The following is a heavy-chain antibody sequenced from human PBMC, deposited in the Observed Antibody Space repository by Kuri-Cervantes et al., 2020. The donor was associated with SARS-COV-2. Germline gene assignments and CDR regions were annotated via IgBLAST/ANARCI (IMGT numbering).Heavy chain of an antibody. CDR2: IYYSGST. J-gene: IGHJ4*02. D-gene: IGHD3-3*01. V-gene: IGHV4-39*01. CDR1: GGSISSSSYY. CDR3: ATSGYYDFWSGYYFDY. Sequence: SETLSLTCTVSGGSISSSSYYWGWIRQPPGKGLEWIGSIYYSGSTYYNPSLKSRVTISADTSKNQFSLKLSSVTAADTAVYYCATSGYYDFWSGYYFDYWGQGTLVTVSS.